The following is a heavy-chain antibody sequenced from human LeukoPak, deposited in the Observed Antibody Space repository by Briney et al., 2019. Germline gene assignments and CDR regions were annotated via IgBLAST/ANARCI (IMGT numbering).Heavy chain of an antibody. CDR1: GYTFTSYG. CDR3: ARGRILTGYYSWWFDP. J-gene: IGHJ5*02. D-gene: IGHD3-9*01. V-gene: IGHV1-18*01. Sequence: ASVKVSCKASGYTFTSYGISWVRQAPGQGLEWMGWISAYNGNTNYAQKLQGRVAMTTDTSTSTAYMELRSLRSDDTAVYYCARGRILTGYYSWWFDPWGQGTPVTVSS. CDR2: ISAYNGNT.